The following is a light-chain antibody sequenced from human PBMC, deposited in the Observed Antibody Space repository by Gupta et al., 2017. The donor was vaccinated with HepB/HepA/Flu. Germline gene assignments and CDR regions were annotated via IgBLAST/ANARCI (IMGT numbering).Light chain of an antibody. CDR2: KTN. CDR3: AAWADSVSGPV. CDR1: SSIGTNY. J-gene: IGLJ3*02. V-gene: IGLV1-47*01. Sequence: QSVLTQPPSASGTPGQRVTISCSGSSSIGTNYVYWYKQLPGTAPQLLIYKTNQRPSWVPDRFSGSKSATSASLAISGLRSEDEVDYYCAAWADSVSGPVFGGGTKLTV.